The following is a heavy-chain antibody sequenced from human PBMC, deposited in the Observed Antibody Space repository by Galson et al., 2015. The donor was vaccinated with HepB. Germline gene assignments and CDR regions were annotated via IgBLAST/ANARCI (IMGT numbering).Heavy chain of an antibody. Sequence: SLRLSCAASGFTFSSYAMSWVRQAPGKGLEWVSAISGSGGSTYYADSVKGRFTISRDNSKNTLYLQMNSLRAEDTAVYYCAKEDIVVVPALRGDPAPIYYYYYYYMDVWGKGTTVTVSS. J-gene: IGHJ6*03. CDR2: ISGSGGST. V-gene: IGHV3-23*01. CDR1: GFTFSSYA. CDR3: AKEDIVVVPALRGDPAPIYYYYYYYMDV. D-gene: IGHD2-2*01.